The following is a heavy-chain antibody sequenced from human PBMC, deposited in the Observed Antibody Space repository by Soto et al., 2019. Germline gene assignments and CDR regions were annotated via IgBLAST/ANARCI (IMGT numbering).Heavy chain of an antibody. V-gene: IGHV3-53*02. CDR1: GFTVSSYY. CDR2: ISGGGNG. D-gene: IGHD7-27*01. CDR3: ARVWGWQFEL. Sequence: EAQLVESGGGLIQPGGSLSLSCAASGFTVSSYYMTWVRQAPGKGLQWLSVISGGGNGNFGDFMRGRISVSRDHSKNTVYLQVTGLGAEDTGVYFCARVWGWQFELWGRGTLVTVSS. J-gene: IGHJ2*01.